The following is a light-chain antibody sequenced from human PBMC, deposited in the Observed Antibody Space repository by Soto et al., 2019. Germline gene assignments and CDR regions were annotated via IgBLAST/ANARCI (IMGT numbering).Light chain of an antibody. CDR2: EVS. J-gene: IGLJ1*01. V-gene: IGLV2-14*01. CDR3: SSYTSSSIDYV. CDR1: SSDVGGYNY. Sequence: QSALTQPASVYGSPGQSITISCTGTSSDVGGYNYVSWYQQHPGKAPKLMIYEVSNRPSGVSNRFSGSKSGNTASLTISGLQAEDEAHYYCSSYTSSSIDYVFGTGTKVTVL.